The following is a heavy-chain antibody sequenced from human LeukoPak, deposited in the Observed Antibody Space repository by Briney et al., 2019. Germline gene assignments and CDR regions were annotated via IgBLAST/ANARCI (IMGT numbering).Heavy chain of an antibody. CDR2: ISGRGVST. Sequence: PGGTLRLSCAASGFSFSNYGMNWVRQAPGKGLEWVSGISGRGVSTYYADSLKGRFTVSRDNSKNTVFLQMNSLRAEDTAVYYCAKAFRIVGIGNPDDAFDVWGQGTVVTVS. CDR1: GFSFSNYG. J-gene: IGHJ3*01. V-gene: IGHV3-23*01. CDR3: AKAFRIVGIGNPDDAFDV. D-gene: IGHD1-26*01.